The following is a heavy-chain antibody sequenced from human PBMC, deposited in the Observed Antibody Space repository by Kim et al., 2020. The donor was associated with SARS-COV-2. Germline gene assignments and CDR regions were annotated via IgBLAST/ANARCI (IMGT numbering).Heavy chain of an antibody. V-gene: IGHV4-31*03. CDR1: GGSISSGGYY. D-gene: IGHD4-17*01. J-gene: IGHJ3*02. CDR2: IYYSGST. CDR3: ARDSHDYGDFLGAFDI. Sequence: SETLSLTCTVSGGSISSGGYYWSWIRQHPGKGLEWIGYIYYSGSTYYNPSLKSRVTISVDTSKNQFSLKLSSVTAADTAVYYCARDSHDYGDFLGAFDIWGQGTMVTVSS.